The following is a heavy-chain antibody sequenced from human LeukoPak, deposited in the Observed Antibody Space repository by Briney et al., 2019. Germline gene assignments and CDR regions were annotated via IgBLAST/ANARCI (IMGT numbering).Heavy chain of an antibody. J-gene: IGHJ4*02. CDR1: GGSISSGSYY. V-gene: IGHV4-61*02. Sequence: SETLSLTCTVSGGSISSGSYYWSWIRQPAGKGLEWIGRIYTSGSTNYNPSLKSRVTISVDTSKNQFSLKLSSVTAADTAVYYCASSRTSYGGFDYWGQGTLVTVSS. D-gene: IGHD5-18*01. CDR2: IYTSGST. CDR3: ASSRTSYGGFDY.